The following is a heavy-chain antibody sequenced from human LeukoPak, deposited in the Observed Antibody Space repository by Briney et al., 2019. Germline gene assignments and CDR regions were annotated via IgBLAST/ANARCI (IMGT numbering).Heavy chain of an antibody. Sequence: ASVKVSCKASGYTFTSYAMNWVRQAPGQGLEWMGWINTNTGNPTYAQGFTGRFVFSLDTSVSTAYLQISSLKAEDTAVYYCARGHIAVAGTSFDPWGQGTLVTVSS. D-gene: IGHD6-19*01. V-gene: IGHV7-4-1*02. CDR2: INTNTGNP. CDR3: ARGHIAVAGTSFDP. J-gene: IGHJ5*02. CDR1: GYTFTSYA.